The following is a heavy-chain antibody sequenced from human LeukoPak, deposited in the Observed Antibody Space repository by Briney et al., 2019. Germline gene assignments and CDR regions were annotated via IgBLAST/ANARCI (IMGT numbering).Heavy chain of an antibody. CDR1: GFTFSSYA. D-gene: IGHD1-26*01. CDR2: ISGSSGST. J-gene: IGHJ4*02. V-gene: IGHV3-23*01. Sequence: TGGSLRLSCAASGFTFSSYAMSWVRQAPGKGLEWVSAISGSSGSTYYADSVKGRFTISRDNSKNTLYLQMNSLRAEDTAVYYCAKDKAVSYYLFDYWGQGTLVTVSS. CDR3: AKDKAVSYYLFDY.